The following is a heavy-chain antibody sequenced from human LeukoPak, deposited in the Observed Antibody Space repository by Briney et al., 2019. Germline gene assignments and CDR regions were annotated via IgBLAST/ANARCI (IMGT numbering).Heavy chain of an antibody. J-gene: IGHJ4*02. V-gene: IGHV3-33*01. CDR3: ATSEPRIAVAL. CDR1: GLIFRNYG. D-gene: IGHD6-19*01. Sequence: GGSLRLSCAASGLIFRNYGMHWVRQAPGKWLEWVAIIYYDGSNKYYADSVKGRFTISKDNSKNTLYLQMNSLRAEDTAVYYCATSEPRIAVALWGQGTLVIVSS. CDR2: IYYDGSNK.